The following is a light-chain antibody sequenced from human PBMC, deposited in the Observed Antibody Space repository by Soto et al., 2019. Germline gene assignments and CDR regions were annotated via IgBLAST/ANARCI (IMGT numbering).Light chain of an antibody. CDR3: QQYGSSPLT. Sequence: EIVLTQSPGTLSLSPGERATLSCRASQSVSSSYLAWYQQKPGQAPRLLIYGASIRATGIPDRFSGSGSGTDFTLTISRLEPEDFAEYYCQQYGSSPLTFGGGTKVEIK. J-gene: IGKJ4*01. V-gene: IGKV3-20*01. CDR2: GAS. CDR1: QSVSSSY.